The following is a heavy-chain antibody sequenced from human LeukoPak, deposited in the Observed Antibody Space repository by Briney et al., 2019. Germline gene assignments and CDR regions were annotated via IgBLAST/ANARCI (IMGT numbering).Heavy chain of an antibody. J-gene: IGHJ4*02. CDR2: ISERGGST. CDR3: AKQGVVIRGILVIGYHQEAYHYDY. Sequence: PGGSLRLSCVVSGISLSNYAMSWVRQAPGKGLEWVSYISERGGSTTYADSVKGRFTISRDNSLNTLYLQMSSLRAEDAAVYFCAKQGVVIRGILVIGYHQEAYHYDYWGQGVLVTVSS. V-gene: IGHV3-23*01. D-gene: IGHD3-10*01. CDR1: GISLSNYA.